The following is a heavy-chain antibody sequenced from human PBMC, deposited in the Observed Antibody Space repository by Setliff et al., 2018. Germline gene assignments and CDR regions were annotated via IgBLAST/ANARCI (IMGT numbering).Heavy chain of an antibody. CDR3: ARKGISALSGAFDM. CDR2: IGHSDMP. Sequence: SETLSLTCTVSGGSISSYYWSWFRQVPGKGLEWIAEIGHSDMPHYNPSLKSRVTISADTSKSEFSLRLNSVTAADTAVYYCARKGISALSGAFDMWGQGTMVTVSS. J-gene: IGHJ3*02. CDR1: GGSISSYY. V-gene: IGHV4-59*12. D-gene: IGHD1-26*01.